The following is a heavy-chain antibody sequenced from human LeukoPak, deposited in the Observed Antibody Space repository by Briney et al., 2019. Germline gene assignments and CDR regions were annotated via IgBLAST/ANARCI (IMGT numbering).Heavy chain of an antibody. Sequence: ASVKVSCKASGYTFTGYYMHWVRQAPGQGLEWMGWINPNSGGTNYAQKFQGRVTMTRDTSISTAYMELSRLRSDDTAVYYCATVPGAITMVRGVIPGDYWGQGTLVTVSS. CDR2: INPNSGGT. D-gene: IGHD3-10*01. CDR1: GYTFTGYY. CDR3: ATVPGAITMVRGVIPGDY. J-gene: IGHJ4*02. V-gene: IGHV1-2*02.